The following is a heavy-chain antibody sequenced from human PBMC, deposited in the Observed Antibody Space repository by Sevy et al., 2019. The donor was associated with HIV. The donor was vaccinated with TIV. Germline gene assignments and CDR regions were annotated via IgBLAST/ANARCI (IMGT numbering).Heavy chain of an antibody. Sequence: ASVKVSCKASGGTFSSYAISWVRQAPGQGLEWMGGIIPIFGTANYAQKFQGRVTITADESTSTAYMELSSLRSEDTAVYYCARDRALNCSSTSCYGFYYYGMDVWGQGTTVTVSS. V-gene: IGHV1-69*13. CDR1: GGTFSSYA. CDR3: ARDRALNCSSTSCYGFYYYGMDV. J-gene: IGHJ6*02. CDR2: IIPIFGTA. D-gene: IGHD2-2*01.